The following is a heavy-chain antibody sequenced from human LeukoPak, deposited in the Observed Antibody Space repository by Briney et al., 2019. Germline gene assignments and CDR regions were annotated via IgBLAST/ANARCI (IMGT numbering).Heavy chain of an antibody. D-gene: IGHD5-24*01. Sequence: SETLSLTCAVSGYSISSGYYWGWIRQPPGKGLEWIGSIYHSGSTYYNSSLKSRVTISVDTSKNQFSRKLSSVTAADTAVYYCARQMGTSLDYWGQGTLVTVSS. CDR3: ARQMGTSLDY. V-gene: IGHV4-38-2*01. CDR2: IYHSGST. J-gene: IGHJ4*02. CDR1: GYSISSGYY.